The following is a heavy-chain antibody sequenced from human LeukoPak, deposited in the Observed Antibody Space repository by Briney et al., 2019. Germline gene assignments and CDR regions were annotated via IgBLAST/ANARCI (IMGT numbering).Heavy chain of an antibody. CDR3: AKDANSGWSYFDY. CDR1: GFTFSSYG. V-gene: IGHV3-30*02. J-gene: IGHJ4*02. D-gene: IGHD6-19*01. CDR2: IRYDGSNQ. Sequence: GGSLRLSCAASGFTFSSYGMHWVRQAPGKGLEWVTFIRYDGSNQYYADSVKGRFTISRDNSKNTMYLQMNSLTAEDTAVYYCAKDANSGWSYFDYRGQGALVTVSS.